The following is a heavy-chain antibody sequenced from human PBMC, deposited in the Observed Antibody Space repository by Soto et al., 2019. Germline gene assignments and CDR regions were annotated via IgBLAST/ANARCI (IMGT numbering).Heavy chain of an antibody. J-gene: IGHJ6*02. Sequence: SVNVSCKASGGTFSSYAISWVRQAPGQGLEWMGGIIPIFGTANYAQKFQGRVTITADESTSTAYMELSSLRSEDTAVYYCAREDRSRPSCYHGFSYYHGMDVWRQATTV. V-gene: IGHV1-69*13. D-gene: IGHD2-2*01. CDR1: GGTFSSYA. CDR3: AREDRSRPSCYHGFSYYHGMDV. CDR2: IIPIFGTA.